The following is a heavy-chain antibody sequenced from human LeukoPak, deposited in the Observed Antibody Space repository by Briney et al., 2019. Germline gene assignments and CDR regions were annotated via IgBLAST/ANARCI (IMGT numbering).Heavy chain of an antibody. V-gene: IGHV4-61*02. CDR2: IYTSGST. Sequence: SQTLSLTCTVSGGSISSGSYYWSWIRQPAGKGLEWIGRIYTSGSTNYNPSLKSRVTISVDTSKNQFSLKLSSVTAADTAVYYCARDQRGDTFGGVIAHNKWGQGTLVTVSS. D-gene: IGHD3-16*02. CDR1: GGSISSGSYY. CDR3: ARDQRGDTFGGVIAHNK. J-gene: IGHJ4*02.